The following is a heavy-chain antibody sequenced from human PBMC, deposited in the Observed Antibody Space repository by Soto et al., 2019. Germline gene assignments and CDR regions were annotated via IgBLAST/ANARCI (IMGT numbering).Heavy chain of an antibody. Sequence: GASLKVSCKASGGTFSSYAISWVRQAPGQGLEWMGGIIPIFGTANYAQKFQGRVTITADESTSTAYMELSSLRSEDTAVYYCARGNRYCSSTSCYSAMDVWGQGTTVTVSS. J-gene: IGHJ6*02. D-gene: IGHD2-2*01. CDR1: GGTFSSYA. V-gene: IGHV1-69*13. CDR3: ARGNRYCSSTSCYSAMDV. CDR2: IIPIFGTA.